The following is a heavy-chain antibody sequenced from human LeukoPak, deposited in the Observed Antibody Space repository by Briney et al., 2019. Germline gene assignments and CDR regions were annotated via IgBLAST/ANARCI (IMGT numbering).Heavy chain of an antibody. J-gene: IGHJ4*02. V-gene: IGHV4-39*01. CDR2: IYYSGST. Sequence: SETLSLTCIVSGGSISSRSYYWDWIRQPPGKGLEWIGSIYYSGSTYYNASLKSRGTISVDTSKNQFSLKLNSVTAADTAVYFCARQVVAVAGTGYFDYWGQGTLVTVSS. CDR1: GGSISSRSYY. CDR3: ARQVVAVAGTGYFDY. D-gene: IGHD6-19*01.